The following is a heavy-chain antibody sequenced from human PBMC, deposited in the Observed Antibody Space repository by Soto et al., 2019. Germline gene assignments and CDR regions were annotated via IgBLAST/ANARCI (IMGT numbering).Heavy chain of an antibody. CDR2: ISYDGSNK. CDR3: AKDRLVRGLDY. D-gene: IGHD3-10*01. J-gene: IGHJ4*02. CDR1: GFTFSSYG. Sequence: PGGSLRLSCAASGFTFSSYGMHWVRQAPGKGLEWVAVISYDGSNKYYADSVKGRFTISRDNSKNTLYLQMNSLRAEDTAVYYCAKDRLVRGLDYWGQGTLVTVSS. V-gene: IGHV3-30*18.